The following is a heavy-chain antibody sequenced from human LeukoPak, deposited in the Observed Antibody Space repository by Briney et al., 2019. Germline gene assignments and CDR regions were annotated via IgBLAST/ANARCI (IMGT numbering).Heavy chain of an antibody. Sequence: EASVKVSCKASGYTLTSYGISWVRQAPGQGLEWMGWISAYNGNTNYAQKLQGRVTMTTDTSTSTAYMELRSLRSDDTAVYYCARDRRLIVGATMPHAIDYWGQGTLVTVSS. J-gene: IGHJ4*02. V-gene: IGHV1-18*01. CDR3: ARDRRLIVGATMPHAIDY. CDR2: ISAYNGNT. CDR1: GYTLTSYG. D-gene: IGHD1-26*01.